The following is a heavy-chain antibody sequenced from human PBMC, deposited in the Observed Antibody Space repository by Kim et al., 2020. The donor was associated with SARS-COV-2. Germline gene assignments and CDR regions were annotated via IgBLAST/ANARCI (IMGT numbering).Heavy chain of an antibody. J-gene: IGHJ4*02. D-gene: IGHD6-19*01. CDR3: ARRSGWYFFFDY. Sequence: SETLSLTCTVSGGSISSSSYYWGWIRQPPGKGLEWIGSIYYSGSTYYNPSLKSRVTISVDTSKNQFSLKLSSVTAADTAVYYCARRSGWYFFFDYWGQGTLVTVSS. V-gene: IGHV4-39*01. CDR1: GGSISSSSYY. CDR2: IYYSGST.